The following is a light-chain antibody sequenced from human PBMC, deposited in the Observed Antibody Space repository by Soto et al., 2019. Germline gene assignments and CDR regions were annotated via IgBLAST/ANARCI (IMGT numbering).Light chain of an antibody. CDR3: QQYNNWLYT. V-gene: IGKV3-15*01. CDR1: QSVSSN. CDR2: GAS. Sequence: EIVITQAPATLSVSPGERATLSCRASQSVSSNLAWYQQKPGQAPRLLIYGASTRATGIPARFSGSGSGTKFTLTISSLQSEDFAVYYCQQYNNWLYTFGQGTKVDIK. J-gene: IGKJ2*01.